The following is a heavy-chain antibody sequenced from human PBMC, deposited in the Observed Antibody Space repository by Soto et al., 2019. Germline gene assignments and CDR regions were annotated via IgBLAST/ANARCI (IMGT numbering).Heavy chain of an antibody. CDR1: GYTFTNYG. J-gene: IGHJ4*02. V-gene: IGHV1-18*01. CDR3: AREVGTLSSGYDC. Sequence: QVQLVQSGAEVKKPGASVKVSCKASGYTFTNYGLSWVRQAPGQGLEWMGWISPYNGDTNYAQKLQGRVTMTRDTSTSTAYMELRSLRSDDTAMYFCAREVGTLSSGYDCWGQGTLVIVSS. D-gene: IGHD6-19*01. CDR2: ISPYNGDT.